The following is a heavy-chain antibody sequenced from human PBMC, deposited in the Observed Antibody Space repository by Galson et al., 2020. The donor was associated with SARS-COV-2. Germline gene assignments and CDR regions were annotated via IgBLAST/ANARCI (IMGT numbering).Heavy chain of an antibody. J-gene: IGHJ5*02. CDR1: GYSFTSYW. Sequence: GESLKISCKGSGYSFTSYWIGWVRQMPGKGLEWMGIIYPGDSATRYSPSFQGQVTISADKSISTAYLQWSSLKASDTAMYYCARGGRNGIVVVPAAFYNWFDPWGQGTLVTVAS. CDR3: ARGGRNGIVVVPAAFYNWFDP. V-gene: IGHV5-51*01. D-gene: IGHD2-2*01. CDR2: IYPGDSAT.